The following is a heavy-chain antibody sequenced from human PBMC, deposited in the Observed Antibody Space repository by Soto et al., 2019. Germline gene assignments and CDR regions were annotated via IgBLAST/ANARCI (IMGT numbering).Heavy chain of an antibody. D-gene: IGHD6-19*01. J-gene: IGHJ6*02. V-gene: IGHV4-31*03. CDR3: PRDLTNSRGTTLRIGV. CDR2: IYYSGST. Sequence: QVQLQESGPGLVKPSQTLSLTCTVSGGSISSGGYYWSWIRQHPGKGLEWIGYIYYSGSTYYNPSLKSRVTISVNTSKNQFPLKLSSVSAADTAVEYWPRDLTNSRGTTLRIGVWGQGTTATVSS. CDR1: GGSISSGGYY.